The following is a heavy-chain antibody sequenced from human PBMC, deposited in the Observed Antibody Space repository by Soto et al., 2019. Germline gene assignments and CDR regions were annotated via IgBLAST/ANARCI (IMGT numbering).Heavy chain of an antibody. D-gene: IGHD6-6*01. Sequence: QVQLVQSGAEVKKPGSSVKVSCKASGGTFSSYAISWVRQAPGQGLEWMGGIIPIFGTANYAQKFQGRVTITADESTSTAYMELSSLRSEDTAVYYCARDGYSSSAGPSVWFDPWGQGTLVTVSS. CDR1: GGTFSSYA. J-gene: IGHJ5*02. CDR3: ARDGYSSSAGPSVWFDP. V-gene: IGHV1-69*01. CDR2: IIPIFGTA.